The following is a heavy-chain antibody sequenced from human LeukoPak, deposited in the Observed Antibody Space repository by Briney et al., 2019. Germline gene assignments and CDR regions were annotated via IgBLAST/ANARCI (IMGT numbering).Heavy chain of an antibody. Sequence: GGSLRLSCAASGFTFSSYAMSWVRHAPGKGLEWVSAISGSGGSTYYADSVKGRFTISRDNSKNTLYLQMNSLRAEDTAVYYCAKDPGYCSSTSCGYYYYMDVWGKGTTVTVSS. CDR1: GFTFSSYA. J-gene: IGHJ6*03. V-gene: IGHV3-23*01. CDR2: ISGSGGST. D-gene: IGHD2-2*01. CDR3: AKDPGYCSSTSCGYYYYMDV.